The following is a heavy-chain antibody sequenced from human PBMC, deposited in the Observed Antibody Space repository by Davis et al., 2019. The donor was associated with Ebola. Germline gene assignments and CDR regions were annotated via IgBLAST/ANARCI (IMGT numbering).Heavy chain of an antibody. CDR1: GYTFSDYG. J-gene: IGHJ4*02. D-gene: IGHD5-24*01. CDR3: AREEMATTLRY. CDR2: INGGNGDT. Sequence: AASVKVSCKASGYTFSDYGVHWVRQAPGQGLEWMGWINGGNGDTKYSQKFQGRVTITRDTSASTAYMELSSLRSEDTAVYYCAREEMATTLRYWGQGTLVTVSS. V-gene: IGHV1-3*01.